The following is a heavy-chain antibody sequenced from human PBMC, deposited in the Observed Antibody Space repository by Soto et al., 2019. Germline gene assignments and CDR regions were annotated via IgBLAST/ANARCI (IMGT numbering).Heavy chain of an antibody. V-gene: IGHV3-53*01. Sequence: PGGSLRLSCAASGFTVSSNYMSWVRQAPGKGLEWVSGIYSGGSTFHADSVKGRFIISRDTSKNTLHLQMSSLRAEDTAVYYCARDAPPLYYDRRLYFLDAWGQGTLVTVSS. CDR2: IYSGGST. CDR1: GFTVSSNY. J-gene: IGHJ5*02. D-gene: IGHD3-22*01. CDR3: ARDAPPLYYDRRLYFLDA.